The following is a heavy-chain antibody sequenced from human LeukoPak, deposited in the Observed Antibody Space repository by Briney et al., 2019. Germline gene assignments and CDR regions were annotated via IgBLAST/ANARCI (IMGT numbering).Heavy chain of an antibody. Sequence: PGGSLRLSCEASGFTFSAYAMTWVRQAPGKGQVWVSRISSDGSSTTYADSVKGRSTISRDNAKNTLYLQMNSLRAEDTAVYYCAKDRGSNWNTFNSWGQGTLVTVSS. J-gene: IGHJ4*02. CDR1: GFTFSAYA. V-gene: IGHV3-74*01. CDR2: ISSDGSST. CDR3: AKDRGSNWNTFNS. D-gene: IGHD1-20*01.